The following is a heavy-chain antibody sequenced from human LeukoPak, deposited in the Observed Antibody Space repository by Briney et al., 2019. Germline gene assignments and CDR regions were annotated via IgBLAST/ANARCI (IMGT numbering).Heavy chain of an antibody. Sequence: GGSLRLSCAASGFTFSSYEMNWVRQAPGKGREWVSYISSSGSTIYYADSVKGRFTISRDNAKNSLYLQMNSLRAEDTAVYYCVRYYGSGRDRVYWGQGTLVTVSS. CDR1: GFTFSSYE. V-gene: IGHV3-48*03. CDR2: ISSSGSTI. CDR3: VRYYGSGRDRVY. D-gene: IGHD3-10*01. J-gene: IGHJ4*02.